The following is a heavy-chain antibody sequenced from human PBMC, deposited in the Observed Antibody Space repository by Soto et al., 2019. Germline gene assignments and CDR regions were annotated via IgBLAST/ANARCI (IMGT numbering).Heavy chain of an antibody. D-gene: IGHD2-8*02. V-gene: IGHV4-59*08. CDR2: IYYSGST. Sequence: PSETLSLTCTVSGGSISSYYWSWIRQPPGKGLEWIGYIYYSGSTNYNPSLKSRVTISVDTSKNQFSLKLSSVTAADTAVYYCVCLSGGNTPQIDPGAFDFWGQGTMVTVSS. CDR1: GGSISSYY. J-gene: IGHJ3*01. CDR3: VCLSGGNTPQIDPGAFDF.